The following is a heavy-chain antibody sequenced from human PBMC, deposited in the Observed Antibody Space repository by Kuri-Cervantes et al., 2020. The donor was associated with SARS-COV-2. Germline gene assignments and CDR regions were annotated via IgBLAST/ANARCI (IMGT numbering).Heavy chain of an antibody. Sequence: SETLSLTCTVSGGSLGSGDYFWTWVRQSPGKGLEWIGEVNHRGSTNYNPPLKSRVTISVDTSSKQFSLHMGSVTAAETAVYYCARASGFLRYIYYMDVWGRGTTVTVSS. V-gene: IGHV4-61*08. D-gene: IGHD5-18*01. CDR2: VNHRGST. J-gene: IGHJ6*03. CDR1: GGSLGSGDYF. CDR3: ARASGFLRYIYYMDV.